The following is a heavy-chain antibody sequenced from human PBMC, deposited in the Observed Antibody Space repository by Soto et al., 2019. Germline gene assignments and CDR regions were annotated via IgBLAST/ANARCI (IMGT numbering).Heavy chain of an antibody. CDR1: GFTFSSYW. D-gene: IGHD3-3*01. Sequence: GGSLRLSCAASGFTFSSYWMSSIRQAPGKGLEGVANIKQDGSEKYYVDSVKGRFTISRDNAKNSLYLQMNSLRAEDTAVYYSARDHHYAFWSGYTEYYYYYGIDVWGQGTMVTVSS. CDR2: IKQDGSEK. V-gene: IGHV3-7*05. CDR3: ARDHHYAFWSGYTEYYYYYGIDV. J-gene: IGHJ6*02.